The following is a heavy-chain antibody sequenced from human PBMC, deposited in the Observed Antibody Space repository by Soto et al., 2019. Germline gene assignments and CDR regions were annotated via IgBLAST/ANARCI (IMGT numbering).Heavy chain of an antibody. D-gene: IGHD3-10*01. V-gene: IGHV1-18*01. CDR1: GYTFNNYG. Sequence: ASVKVSCKASGYTFNNYGITWVRQAPGQGLEWLGWISVYNGNKNYAKKVQGRVSMTADTSTSTAHMELRSLQSDDTAVYFCARVAITLIRGLKVDFYSMDAWGQGTTVTVSS. CDR3: ARVAITLIRGLKVDFYSMDA. J-gene: IGHJ6*02. CDR2: ISVYNGNK.